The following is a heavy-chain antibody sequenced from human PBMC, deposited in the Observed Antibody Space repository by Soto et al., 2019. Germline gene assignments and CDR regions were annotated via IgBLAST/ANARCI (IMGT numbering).Heavy chain of an antibody. Sequence: GGSLRLSCVASGLTFSDYNMDWVRQAPGKGLEWIGRARNDPSARTTDHAASVRGRFTTSRDDSKNSLYLQMNSLKVEDTAVYYCTAKSYTLNVDYWGRGTLVTVSS. J-gene: IGHJ4*02. CDR1: GLTFSDYN. V-gene: IGHV3-72*01. D-gene: IGHD3-16*01. CDR2: ARNDPSARTT. CDR3: TAKSYTLNVDY.